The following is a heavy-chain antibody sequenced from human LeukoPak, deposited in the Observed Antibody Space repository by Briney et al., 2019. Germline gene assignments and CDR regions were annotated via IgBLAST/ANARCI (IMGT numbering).Heavy chain of an antibody. CDR3: AKDMIPRRDGYNYYFDY. J-gene: IGHJ4*02. V-gene: IGHV3-9*01. Sequence: PGGSLRLSCAASGFSFSSYSMNWVRQAPGKGLEWVSGISWNSGSIGYADSVKGRFTISRDNAKNSLYLQMNSLRAEDTALYYCAKDMIPRRDGYNYYFDYWGQGTLVTVSS. D-gene: IGHD5-24*01. CDR1: GFSFSSYS. CDR2: ISWNSGSI.